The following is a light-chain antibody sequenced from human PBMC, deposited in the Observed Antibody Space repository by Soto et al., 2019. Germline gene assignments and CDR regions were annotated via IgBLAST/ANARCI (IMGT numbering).Light chain of an antibody. V-gene: IGKV3-15*01. CDR3: QQANSFPIT. J-gene: IGKJ5*01. Sequence: EIVMTQSPATLSVSPGERATLSCRASQNVLSNLAWYQQKPGQAPRLLIYGASTRATGIPARFSGSGSGTEFTLTISSLQSEDCAIYFCQQANSFPITFGQGTRLEIK. CDR1: QNVLSN. CDR2: GAS.